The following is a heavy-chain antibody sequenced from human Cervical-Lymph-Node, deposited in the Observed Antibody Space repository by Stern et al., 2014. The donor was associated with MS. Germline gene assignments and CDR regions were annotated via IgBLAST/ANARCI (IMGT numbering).Heavy chain of an antibody. V-gene: IGHV4-61*02. D-gene: IGHD2-2*03. Sequence: QVQLQESGPGLVKPSQTLSLTCTVSGGSISSGSYYWSWIRQPAGKGLEWIGRIYTSGSTNYNPSLKSRVTISVDTSKNQFSLKLSSVTAADTAVYYCARWMYYLDYWGQGTLVTVSS. CDR1: GGSISSGSYY. CDR2: IYTSGST. CDR3: ARWMYYLDY. J-gene: IGHJ4*02.